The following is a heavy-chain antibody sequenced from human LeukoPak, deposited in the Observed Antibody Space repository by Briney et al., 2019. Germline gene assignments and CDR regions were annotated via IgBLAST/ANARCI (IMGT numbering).Heavy chain of an antibody. D-gene: IGHD4-17*01. J-gene: IGHJ4*02. CDR2: INHSGST. CDR3: ARGGRFPDY. V-gene: IGHV4-34*01. Sequence: PSETLSLTCAVYGGSFSGYYWSWIRQPPGKGLEWIGEINHSGSTNYNPSLKSRVTMSVDSSKNQFSLKLSSVTAADTAVYYCARGGRFPDYWGQGTLVTVSS. CDR1: GGSFSGYY.